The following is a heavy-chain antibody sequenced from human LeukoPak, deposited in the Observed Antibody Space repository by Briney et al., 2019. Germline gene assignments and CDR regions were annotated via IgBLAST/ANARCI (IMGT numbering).Heavy chain of an antibody. CDR1: GYTLTCYY. Sequence: GGSVKVSCKASGYTLTCYYMHWVRQAPGHGLEWMGWINPNSGCADYAQNFQGRVTMTSDTSISTAYMELSRLRSDDTAVYYCASPWPYSGYAYYFDYWGQGTLVTVSS. CDR2: INPNSGCA. J-gene: IGHJ4*02. D-gene: IGHD5-12*01. V-gene: IGHV1-2*02. CDR3: ASPWPYSGYAYYFDY.